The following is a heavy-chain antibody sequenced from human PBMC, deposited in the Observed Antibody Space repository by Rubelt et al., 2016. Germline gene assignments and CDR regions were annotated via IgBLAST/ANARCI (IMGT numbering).Heavy chain of an antibody. CDR1: GFTFSNYA. CDR3: AKDSRSSGWYAGMDV. D-gene: IGHD6-19*01. J-gene: IGHJ6*02. Sequence: EVLLVQSGGGLVEPGGSLRLSCAASGFTFSNYAMNWVRQAPGKGLEWVSDIYDSGAATYYADSVKGRFTISRDNSKNTVYLQMNSLRAEDTAVYYYAKDSRSSGWYAGMDVWGQGTTVTVSS. V-gene: IGHV3-23*04. CDR2: IYDSGAAT.